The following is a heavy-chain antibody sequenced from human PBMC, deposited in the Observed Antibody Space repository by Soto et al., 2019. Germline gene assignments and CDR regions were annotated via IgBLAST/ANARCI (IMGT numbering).Heavy chain of an antibody. D-gene: IGHD2-21*02. CDR2: ISGSGGST. CDR1: GFTFSSYA. V-gene: IGHV3-23*01. J-gene: IGHJ4*02. CDR3: AKDPRYCGGDCYSGRPYYFDY. Sequence: PVGSLRLSCAASGFTFSSYAMSWVRQAPGKGLEWVSAISGSGGSTYYADSVKGRFTISRDNSKNTLYLQMNSLRAEDTAVYYCAKDPRYCGGDCYSGRPYYFDYWGQGTLVTVSS.